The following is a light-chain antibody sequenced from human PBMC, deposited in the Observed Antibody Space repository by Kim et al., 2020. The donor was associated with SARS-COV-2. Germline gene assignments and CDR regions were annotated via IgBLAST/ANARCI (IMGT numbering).Light chain of an antibody. CDR2: DAS. CDR3: QQRSNWPPLT. J-gene: IGKJ5*01. CDR1: QSINRY. V-gene: IGKV3-11*01. Sequence: ETVLTQSPATLSLSPGERATLSCRASQSINRYLAWYQQTPGQPPRLLIYDASNRATGIPARFSGSGSGTDFTLTISSLEPEDFAVYYCQQRSNWPPLTFGQGTRLEIK.